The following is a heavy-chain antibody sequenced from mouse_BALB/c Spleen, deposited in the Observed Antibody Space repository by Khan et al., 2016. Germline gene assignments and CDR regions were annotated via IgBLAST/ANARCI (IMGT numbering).Heavy chain of an antibody. CDR2: IDTNTGEP. CDR3: ARWGYDYAWFAY. CDR1: GYSFTNYG. D-gene: IGHD2-4*01. Sequence: QIQLVQSGPELKKPGETVKISCKASGYSFTNYGMNWVKQAPGKGLKWMGWIDTNTGEPTYAEEFKGRFAFSLETSAITAYLQINNLKNDATATYFCARWGYDYAWFAYWGQGTLFTVSA. J-gene: IGHJ3*01. V-gene: IGHV9-3*02.